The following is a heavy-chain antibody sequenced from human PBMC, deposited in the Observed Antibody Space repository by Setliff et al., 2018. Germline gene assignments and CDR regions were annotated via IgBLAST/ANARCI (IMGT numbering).Heavy chain of an antibody. D-gene: IGHD2-8*01. Sequence: ASVKVSCKASGYAVTGYHIHWVRQAPGQGPEWMGWINNYSFKTNYPQKFLGRVTMTTDTSTGTAYLDLRSLTSDDTAVYFCSRLVRYCTKTACQTLPGGEYWGQGTLVTVSS. CDR2: INNYSFKT. CDR3: SRLVRYCTKTACQTLPGGEY. CDR1: GYAVTGYH. V-gene: IGHV1-18*04. J-gene: IGHJ4*02.